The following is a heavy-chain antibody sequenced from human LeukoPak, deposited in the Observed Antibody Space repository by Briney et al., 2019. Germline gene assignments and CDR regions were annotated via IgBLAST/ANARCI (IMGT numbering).Heavy chain of an antibody. CDR3: ARDGMYSSSSNCYYYYYMDV. CDR2: IKQDGSEK. CDR1: GFTFSSYW. J-gene: IGHJ6*03. D-gene: IGHD6-13*01. Sequence: GGSLRLSCAASGFTFSSYWMSWVRQAPGKGLEWVANIKQDGSEKYYVDSVKGRFTISRDNAKNSLYLQMNSLRAEDTAVYYCARDGMYSSSSNCYYYYYMDVWGKGTTVTVSS. V-gene: IGHV3-7*01.